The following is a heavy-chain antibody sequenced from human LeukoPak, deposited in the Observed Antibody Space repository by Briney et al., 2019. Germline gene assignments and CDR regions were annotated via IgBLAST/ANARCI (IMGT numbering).Heavy chain of an antibody. D-gene: IGHD3-22*01. J-gene: IGHJ4*02. CDR2: IYYSGST. CDR3: AREIGVTLYYFDY. Sequence: PSESLSLTCTVPVGSISSSSYYWGWIRQPPGKGLEWIGSIYYSGSTYYNPSLKSRVTISVDTSKNQFSLKLSSVTAADTAVYYCAREIGVTLYYFDYWGQGTLVTVSS. CDR1: VGSISSSSYY. V-gene: IGHV4-39*02.